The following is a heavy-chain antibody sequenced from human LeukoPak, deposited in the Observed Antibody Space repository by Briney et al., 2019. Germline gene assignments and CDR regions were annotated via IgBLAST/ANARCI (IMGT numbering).Heavy chain of an antibody. CDR1: GFTFSNAW. V-gene: IGHV3-15*01. CDR3: ALEFGQATDY. Sequence: GGSLRLSCAASGFTFSNAWMTWVRQAPGPGLEWVGRIKSKTDGATTDYAATVKGRFIISRDDSKRMLYLQMNSLKTEDTAMYYCALEFGQATDYWGQGTLVTVSS. CDR2: IKSKTDGATT. D-gene: IGHD3-3*01. J-gene: IGHJ4*02.